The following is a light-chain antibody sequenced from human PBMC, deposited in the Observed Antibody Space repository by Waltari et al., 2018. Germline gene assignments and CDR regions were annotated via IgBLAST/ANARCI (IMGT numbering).Light chain of an antibody. CDR2: GAS. Sequence: EIVMTQSPATLSVSPVERATLACRASQSVGINLARYQHTPGQVPRLFIYGASTRATGFPARFSGSGSGTEFTLTISSLQSEDFAVYYCHQYNNWPRTFGQGTKVEIK. J-gene: IGKJ1*01. V-gene: IGKV3-15*01. CDR3: HQYNNWPRT. CDR1: QSVGIN.